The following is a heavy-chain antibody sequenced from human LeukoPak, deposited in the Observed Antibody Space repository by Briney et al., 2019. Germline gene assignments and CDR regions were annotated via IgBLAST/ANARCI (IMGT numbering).Heavy chain of an antibody. CDR2: ISWNSGSI. CDR3: AKDIGYSSSWYAN. V-gene: IGHV3-9*01. CDR1: GFTFDDYA. J-gene: IGHJ4*02. Sequence: GGSLRLSCAASGFTFDDYAMHWVRQAPGKGLEWVSSISWNSGSIDYADSVKGRFTISRDNAKNSLYLQMNSLRADDTALYYCAKDIGYSSSWYANWGQGTLVTVSS. D-gene: IGHD6-13*01.